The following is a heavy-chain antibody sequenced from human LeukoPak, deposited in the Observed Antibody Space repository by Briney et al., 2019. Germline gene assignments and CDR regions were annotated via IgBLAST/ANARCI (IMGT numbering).Heavy chain of an antibody. J-gene: IGHJ4*02. V-gene: IGHV3-74*01. CDR1: GFTFSSYW. CDR3: ASTYYDFWSGYYTLDY. Sequence: GGSLRLSCAASGFTFSSYWMHWVRHAPGTGLVWVSRINSDGSSTSYADSVKGRFTISRDNAKNTLYLQMNSLRAEDTAVYYCASTYYDFWSGYYTLDYWGQGTLVTVSS. CDR2: INSDGSST. D-gene: IGHD3-3*01.